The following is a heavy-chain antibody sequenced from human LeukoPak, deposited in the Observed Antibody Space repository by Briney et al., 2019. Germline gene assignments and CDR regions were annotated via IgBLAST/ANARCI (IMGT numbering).Heavy chain of an antibody. Sequence: SETLALTCAVYGGSFSGYYWSWIRQPPGKGLEWIGEINHSGSTNYNPSLKSRVTISVDRSKNQFSLKLSSVTAADTAVYYCARDSSGYYYFDYWGQGTLVTVSS. D-gene: IGHD3-22*01. CDR2: INHSGST. CDR1: GGSFSGYY. CDR3: ARDSSGYYYFDY. V-gene: IGHV4-34*01. J-gene: IGHJ4*02.